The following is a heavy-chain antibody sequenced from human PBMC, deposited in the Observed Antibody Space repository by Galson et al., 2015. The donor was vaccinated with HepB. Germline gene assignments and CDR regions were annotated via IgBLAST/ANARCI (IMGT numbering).Heavy chain of an antibody. D-gene: IGHD5-12*01. CDR1: GFTFSDYY. J-gene: IGHJ6*02. Sequence: SLRLSCAASGFTFSDYYMSWIRQAPGKGLEWVSYISSSSSYTNYADSVKGRFTISRDNAKNSLYLQMNSLRAEDTAVYYCARDLGYDLPALPTAWFGMDVWGQGTTVTVSS. CDR3: ARDLGYDLPALPTAWFGMDV. CDR2: ISSSSSYT. V-gene: IGHV3-11*06.